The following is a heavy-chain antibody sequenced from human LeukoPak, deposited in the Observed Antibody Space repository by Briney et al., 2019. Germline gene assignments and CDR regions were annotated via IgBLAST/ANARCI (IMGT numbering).Heavy chain of an antibody. J-gene: IGHJ3*02. CDR3: ARRHYYDSRAYYYLAFDI. V-gene: IGHV4-4*07. Sequence: SETLSLTCSVSGDSMSTYYWSWIRQTAGQGLEWIGRIYASGSTNYNPSLKSRVTMPIDTSRSQFSLKLSSVTAADTAVYYCARRHYYDSRAYYYLAFDIWRQGTMVTVSS. D-gene: IGHD3-22*01. CDR1: GDSMSTYY. CDR2: IYASGST.